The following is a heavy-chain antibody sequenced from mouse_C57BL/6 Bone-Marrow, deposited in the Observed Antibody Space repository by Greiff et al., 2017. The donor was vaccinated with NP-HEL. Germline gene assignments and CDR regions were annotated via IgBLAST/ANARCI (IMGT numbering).Heavy chain of an antibody. CDR2: INPNNGGT. CDR1: GYTFTDYY. V-gene: IGHV1-26*01. J-gene: IGHJ1*03. D-gene: IGHD1-1*01. Sequence: EVQLHQSGPELVKPGASVKISCKASGYTFTDYYMNWVKQSHGKSLEWIGDINPNNGGTSYNQKFKGKATLTVDKYSSTAYMELRSLTSEYSAVYYCARSITTVVADWYFDVWGTGTTVTVSS. CDR3: ARSITTVVADWYFDV.